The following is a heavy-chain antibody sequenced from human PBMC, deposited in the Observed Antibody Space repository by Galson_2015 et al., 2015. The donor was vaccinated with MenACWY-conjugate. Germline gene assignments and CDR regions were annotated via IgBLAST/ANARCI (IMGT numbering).Heavy chain of an antibody. CDR2: IDSASTTI. J-gene: IGHJ4*02. CDR3: ARDRMGSSSWDFDY. D-gene: IGHD6-13*01. Sequence: SLRLSCAASGFTFTDYYMNWVRQAPGKGLEWVSYIDSASTTIYYADSVKGRFTISRDNAKNSLYLQMNSLRAEDTAVYYCARDRMGSSSWDFDYWGQGSLVTVSS. V-gene: IGHV3-11*04. CDR1: GFTFTDYY.